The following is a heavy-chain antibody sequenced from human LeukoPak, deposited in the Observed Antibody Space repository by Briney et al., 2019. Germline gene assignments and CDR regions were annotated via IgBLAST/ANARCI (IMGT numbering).Heavy chain of an antibody. V-gene: IGHV3-30*02. CDR1: GFIFSSYG. CDR3: AKDRRHRTDIFNYYYYMDV. D-gene: IGHD1/OR15-1a*01. CDR2: IRYDGSNK. Sequence: PGGSLRLSCAASGFIFSSYGMHWVRQAPGKGLEWVAFIRYDGSNKYYADSVKGRFTISRDKSKNTLYLQMNSLRAEDTAVYYCAKDRRHRTDIFNYYYYMDVWGKGTTVTISS. J-gene: IGHJ6*03.